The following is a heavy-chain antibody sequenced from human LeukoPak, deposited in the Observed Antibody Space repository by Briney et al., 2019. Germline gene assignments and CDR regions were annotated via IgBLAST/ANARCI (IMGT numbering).Heavy chain of an antibody. V-gene: IGHV4-39*01. CDR2: IYYSGST. Sequence: SETLSLTCTVSGGSISSYYWGWIRQPPGKGLEWIGSIYYSGSTYYNPSLKSRVTISVDTSKNQFSLKLSSVTAADTAVYYCASISSSQLPFDYWGQGTLVTVSS. CDR1: GGSISSYY. D-gene: IGHD2-2*01. CDR3: ASISSSQLPFDY. J-gene: IGHJ4*02.